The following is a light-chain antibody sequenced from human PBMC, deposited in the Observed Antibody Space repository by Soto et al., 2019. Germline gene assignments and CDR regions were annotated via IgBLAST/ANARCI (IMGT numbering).Light chain of an antibody. Sequence: EIVLTQSPATLSLSPGERATLSCRASQSVSSYLAWYQQKPGQPPRLLIYDASNRATGIPARFSGSGSGTDLTLTISSLEPEDFAVYYCQQRSNWPRTFGQGTKLEIK. CDR3: QQRSNWPRT. CDR2: DAS. CDR1: QSVSSY. J-gene: IGKJ1*01. V-gene: IGKV3-11*01.